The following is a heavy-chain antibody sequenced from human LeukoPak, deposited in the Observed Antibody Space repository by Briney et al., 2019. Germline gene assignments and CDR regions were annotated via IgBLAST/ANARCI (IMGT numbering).Heavy chain of an antibody. CDR2: INHSGST. J-gene: IGHJ6*03. CDR1: GGSFSGYY. D-gene: IGHD1-26*01. V-gene: IGHV4-34*01. Sequence: SETLSLTCAVYGGSFSGYYWSWIRQPPGKGLEWIGEINHSGSTNYNPSLKSRVTISVDTSKNQFSLKLSSVTAADTAVYYCARGPPRSTNYYYYMDVWGKGTTVTVSS. CDR3: ARGPPRSTNYYYYMDV.